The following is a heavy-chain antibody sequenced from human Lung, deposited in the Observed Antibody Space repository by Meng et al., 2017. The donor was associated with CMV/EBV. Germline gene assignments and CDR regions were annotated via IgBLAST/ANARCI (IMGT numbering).Heavy chain of an antibody. J-gene: IGHJ6*02. Sequence: SDTLSLTCTVSGGSISSYYWSWIRQPPGKGLEWIGYIYYSGSTNYNPSLKSRVTISVDTSKNQFSLKLSSVTAADTAVYYCARDLGYCSSTRCYYYYGMDVWXQGTTVXVSS. CDR3: ARDLGYCSSTRCYYYYGMDV. D-gene: IGHD2-2*01. CDR2: IYYSGST. CDR1: GGSISSYY. V-gene: IGHV4-59*01.